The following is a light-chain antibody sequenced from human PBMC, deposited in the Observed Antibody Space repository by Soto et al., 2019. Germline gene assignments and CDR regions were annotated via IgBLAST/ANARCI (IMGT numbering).Light chain of an antibody. Sequence: QSALTQPRSASGSPGQSVTLSCTGTTSHFGAYDYVSWYQHRPGKAPKLMIYDVTKRPSGVPDRFSGYKSGNTASLTISGLQAEAEADYYCCSYAGIYSWVFGSGTKLTVL. CDR3: CSYAGIYSWV. J-gene: IGLJ1*01. V-gene: IGLV2-11*01. CDR2: DVT. CDR1: TSHFGAYDY.